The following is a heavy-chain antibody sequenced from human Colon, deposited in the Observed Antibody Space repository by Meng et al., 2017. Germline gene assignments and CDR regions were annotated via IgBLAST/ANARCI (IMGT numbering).Heavy chain of an antibody. CDR3: ASSSGWWRLDS. D-gene: IGHD6-19*01. J-gene: IGHJ4*02. V-gene: IGHV4-4*02. CDR1: GASISSATF. CDR2: SYYGGST. Sequence: QVHLQESCPGLVKPSGTLSLTPAVSGASISSATFWTWVRQTPGKGLEWIGESYYGGSTSYNPSLSSRATISLDKSKNQFSLQLDSVTAADTATYYCASSSGWWRLDSWGQGTLVTVSS.